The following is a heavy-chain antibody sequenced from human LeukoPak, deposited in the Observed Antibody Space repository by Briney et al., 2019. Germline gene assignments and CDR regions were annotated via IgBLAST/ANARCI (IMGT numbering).Heavy chain of an antibody. Sequence: GGSLRLSCAASGFTFSSYAMHWVRQAPGKGLEWVAVVSHDGTNEFSADSVKGRFTISRDNSKDTLYLQMNSLRAEDTAVYYCAKGSGGSYYGYFDYWGQGTLVTVSS. D-gene: IGHD1-26*01. CDR1: GFTFSSYA. CDR3: AKGSGGSYYGYFDY. CDR2: VSHDGTNE. J-gene: IGHJ4*02. V-gene: IGHV3-30*04.